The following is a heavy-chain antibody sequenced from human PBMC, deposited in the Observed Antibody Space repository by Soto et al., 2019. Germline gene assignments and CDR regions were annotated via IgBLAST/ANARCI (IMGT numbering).Heavy chain of an antibody. Sequence: QVQLQESGPGLVKPSQTLSLTCNVSGGSISSGTSYWTWIRQHPGEGLEWIGHIYFTGATYSHPSLRSRITMSIDTSKNQFSLKLTSVTAADTATYYCASIPRRGYSYGIDYWGQGTLVTVSS. V-gene: IGHV4-31*03. CDR2: IYFTGAT. CDR3: ASIPRRGYSYGIDY. D-gene: IGHD2-21*02. J-gene: IGHJ4*02. CDR1: GGSISSGTSY.